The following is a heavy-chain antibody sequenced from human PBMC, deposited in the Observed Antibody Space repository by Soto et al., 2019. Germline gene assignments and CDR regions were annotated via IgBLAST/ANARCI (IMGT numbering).Heavy chain of an antibody. CDR3: ARDGSPTDFWSGFTRYGMDV. V-gene: IGHV1-18*01. J-gene: IGHJ6*02. CDR1: GYTFTSYG. Sequence: ASVKVSCKASGYTFTSYGISWVRQAPGQGLEWMGWISAYNDNTNYAQKLQGRVTMTTDTSTSTAYMELRSLRSDDTAVYYCARDGSPTDFWSGFTRYGMDVWGQGTTVTVSS. D-gene: IGHD3-3*01. CDR2: ISAYNDNT.